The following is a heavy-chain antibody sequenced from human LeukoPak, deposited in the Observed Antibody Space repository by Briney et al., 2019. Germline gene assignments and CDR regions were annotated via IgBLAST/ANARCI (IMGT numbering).Heavy chain of an antibody. V-gene: IGHV4-34*01. CDR3: ARGARQRPYYYYSYMDV. CDR1: GGSFSGYY. CDR2: INHSGST. J-gene: IGHJ6*03. Sequence: SETLSLTCTVYGGSFSGYYWSWIRQPPGKGLEWIGEINHSGSTNYNPSLKSRVTISVDTSKNQFSLKLSSVTAADTAGYYCARGARQRPYYYYSYMDVWGKGTTVTVSS. D-gene: IGHD6-6*01.